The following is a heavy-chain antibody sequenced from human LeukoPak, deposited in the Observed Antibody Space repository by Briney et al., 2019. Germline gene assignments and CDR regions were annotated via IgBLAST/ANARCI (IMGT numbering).Heavy chain of an antibody. CDR1: GFTFSSYW. J-gene: IGHJ4*02. CDR2: IKQDGSEK. V-gene: IGHV3-7*01. D-gene: IGHD3-10*01. Sequence: GGSLRLSCAASGFTFSSYWMSWVRQAPGKGLEWGANIKQDGSEKYYVDPVKGRFTISRDNAKNSLYLQMDSLRAEDTAVYYCARGFGLWFGELFFDYWGQGTLVTVSS. CDR3: ARGFGLWFGELFFDY.